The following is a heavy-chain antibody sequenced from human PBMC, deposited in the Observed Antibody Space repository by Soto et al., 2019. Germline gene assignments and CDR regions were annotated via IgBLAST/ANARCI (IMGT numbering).Heavy chain of an antibody. CDR1: GYTFTSYY. Sequence: ASVKVSCKASGYTFTSYYMHWVRQAPGQGLEWMGIINPSGGSTSYAQKFQGRVTMTRDTSTSTVYMELSSLRSEDTAVYYCARRSWQQLGPYYYHGMDVWGQGTTVTGSS. J-gene: IGHJ6*02. D-gene: IGHD6-13*01. CDR2: INPSGGST. CDR3: ARRSWQQLGPYYYHGMDV. V-gene: IGHV1-46*01.